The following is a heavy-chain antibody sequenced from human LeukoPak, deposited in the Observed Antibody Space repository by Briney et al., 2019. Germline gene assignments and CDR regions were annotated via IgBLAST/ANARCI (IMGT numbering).Heavy chain of an antibody. CDR2: ILFDGSNK. Sequence: GGSLRLSCAASGFTFSSYGMHWVRQAPGKGLEWVAVILFDGSNKYYADSVKGRFTISRDNSKNTLYLQMNSMRAEDTAVYYCAKDSSRRIVGAQNWIDPWGQGTLVTVSS. V-gene: IGHV3-30*18. D-gene: IGHD1-26*01. CDR1: GFTFSSYG. J-gene: IGHJ5*02. CDR3: AKDSSRRIVGAQNWIDP.